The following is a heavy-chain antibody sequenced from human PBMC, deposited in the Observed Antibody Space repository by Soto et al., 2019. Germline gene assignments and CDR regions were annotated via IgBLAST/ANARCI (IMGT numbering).Heavy chain of an antibody. CDR3: ARWGVKIHYGMDV. CDR1: GWSFSGYY. D-gene: IGHD3-10*01. Sequence: LSLTCDVYGWSFSGYYCNWIRQPPGKGLEWIGEINHVGTTTYNPSLKSRVTISLDTSKSQISLHLNSLTAADTAVYYCARWGVKIHYGMDVWGQGTTVTVSS. V-gene: IGHV4-34*01. J-gene: IGHJ6*02. CDR2: INHVGTT.